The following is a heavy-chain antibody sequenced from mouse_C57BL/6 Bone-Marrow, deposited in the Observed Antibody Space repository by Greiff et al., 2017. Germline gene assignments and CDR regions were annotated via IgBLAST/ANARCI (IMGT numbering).Heavy chain of an antibody. CDR1: GYTFTSYW. J-gene: IGHJ4*01. CDR2: IYPGSGST. Sequence: VQLQQPGAELVKPGASVKMSCKASGYTFTSYWITWVKQRPGQGLEWIGDIYPGSGSTNYNEKFKSKATLTVDTSSSTAYMQLSSLASEDSAVYSCAITVREYYAMDYWGQGTSVTVSS. V-gene: IGHV1-55*01. CDR3: AITVREYYAMDY. D-gene: IGHD1-1*01.